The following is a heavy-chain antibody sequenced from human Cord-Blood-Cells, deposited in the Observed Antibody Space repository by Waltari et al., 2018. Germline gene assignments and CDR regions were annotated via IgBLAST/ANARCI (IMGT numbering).Heavy chain of an antibody. D-gene: IGHD6-6*01. CDR1: GGTFSSSA. CDR2: IIPIFGTA. Sequence: QVQLVQSGAEVKKPGSSVKVSCKASGGTFSSSAISWVRKGPGQGLGWLGGIIPIFGTATYSQKFQGRVTITADKSTSTAYMELSSLRSEDTAVYYCARGTAARLGSWFDPWGQGTLVTVSS. CDR3: ARGTAARLGSWFDP. V-gene: IGHV1-69*06. J-gene: IGHJ5*02.